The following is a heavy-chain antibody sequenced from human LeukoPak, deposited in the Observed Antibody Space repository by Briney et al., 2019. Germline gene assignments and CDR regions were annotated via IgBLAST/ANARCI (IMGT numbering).Heavy chain of an antibody. V-gene: IGHV3-21*01. J-gene: IGHJ4*02. CDR1: GFTFSSYS. CDR3: ARVREAAAFDY. D-gene: IGHD2-15*01. Sequence: PGGSLRLSCAASGFTFSSYSMNWVRQVPGKGLEWVSSISSSSTYIYYADSVKGRFTISRDNAKNSLYLQMNSLRAEDTAVYYCARVREAAAFDYWGQETLVTVSS. CDR2: ISSSSTYI.